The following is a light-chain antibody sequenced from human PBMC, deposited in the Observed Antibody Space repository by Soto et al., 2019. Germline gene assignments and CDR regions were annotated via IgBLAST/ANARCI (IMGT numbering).Light chain of an antibody. CDR1: SSDIGGYNS. Sequence: QSSLTQPASVSGSPGQSITISCTGTSSDIGGYNSVSWYQQHPGKAPKLMIFEVSNRPSGLSNRFTGSKSGNTASLTISGLQAEDEADYYCSSYRSSNTWVFGGGTQLTVL. CDR3: SSYRSSNTWV. J-gene: IGLJ7*01. V-gene: IGLV2-14*01. CDR2: EVS.